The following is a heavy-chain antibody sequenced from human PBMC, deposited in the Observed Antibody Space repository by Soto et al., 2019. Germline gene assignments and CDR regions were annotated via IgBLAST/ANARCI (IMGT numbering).Heavy chain of an antibody. CDR2: IIPIFGTA. CDR3: ARESWSGSYFDWFDP. D-gene: IGHD1-26*01. CDR1: GGTFSSHG. Sequence: GASVKVSCKASGGTFSSHGVSWVRQAPGQGLEWMGGIIPIFGTANYAQKFQGRVTITADESTSTAYMELSSLKSEDTAVYYCARESWSGSYFDWFDPWGQGTLVTVSS. J-gene: IGHJ5*02. V-gene: IGHV1-69*13.